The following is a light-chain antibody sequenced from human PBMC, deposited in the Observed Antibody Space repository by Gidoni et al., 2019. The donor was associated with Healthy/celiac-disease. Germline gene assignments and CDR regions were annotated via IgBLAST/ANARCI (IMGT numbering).Light chain of an antibody. CDR3: QSADSSGTYVV. Sequence: SYALTLPPSVSVSPGQTARINCSGDALPKQYAYWYQQKPGQAPVLVIYKDSKRPSGIPERFSGSSSGTTVTLTISGVQAEDEADYYCQSADSSGTYVVFGGGTKLTVL. V-gene: IGLV3-25*03. CDR2: KDS. CDR1: ALPKQY. J-gene: IGLJ2*01.